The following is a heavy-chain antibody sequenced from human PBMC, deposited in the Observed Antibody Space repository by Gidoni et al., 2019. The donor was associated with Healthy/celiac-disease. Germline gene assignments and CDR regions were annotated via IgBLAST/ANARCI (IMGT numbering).Heavy chain of an antibody. V-gene: IGHV5-10-1*01. J-gene: IGHJ6*03. CDR3: ARRGVVVPAAVNYYYYYMDV. CDR2: IDPSDSYT. D-gene: IGHD2-2*01. CDR1: GYSFTSYW. Sequence: DVQLVQSGAEVKKHGESLRISCKGSGYSFTSYWISWLSQMPGKGLAWMGSIDPSDSYTNDIPSFQGHVTISADKSISTAYLQWSSLKASDTAMDNCARRGVVVPAAVNYYYYYMDVWGKGTTVTVSS.